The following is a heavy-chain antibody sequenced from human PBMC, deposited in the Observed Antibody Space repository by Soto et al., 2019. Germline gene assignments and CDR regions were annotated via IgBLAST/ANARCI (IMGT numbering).Heavy chain of an antibody. J-gene: IGHJ4*01. V-gene: IGHV4-59*08. D-gene: IGHD3-22*01. Sequence: SETLSLTCTVTGDSMNSHYWSWLRQPPGKALEWMGYVYFTGSTNYSPSLESRLTKLVDTSKNQFSLKLTSVTAADTVVYYCASFPVIPGRDSPLIFDYWGQGTLVTVS. CDR1: GDSMNSHY. CDR3: ASFPVIPGRDSPLIFDY. CDR2: VYFTGST.